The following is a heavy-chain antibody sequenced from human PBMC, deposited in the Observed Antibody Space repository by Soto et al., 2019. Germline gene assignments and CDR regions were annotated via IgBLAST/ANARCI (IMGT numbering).Heavy chain of an antibody. D-gene: IGHD2-2*01. CDR2: INPSGGST. J-gene: IGHJ4*02. Sequence: QVQLVQSGAEVKKPGASVKVSCKASGYTFTSYYMHWVRQAPGQGLEWMGIINPSGGSTSYAQKFQGRVTMTRDTTTITVYMELSSLRSEDTAVYYCARGGLGYCSSTSCYEVDYWGQGTLVTVSS. CDR3: ARGGLGYCSSTSCYEVDY. CDR1: GYTFTSYY. V-gene: IGHV1-46*01.